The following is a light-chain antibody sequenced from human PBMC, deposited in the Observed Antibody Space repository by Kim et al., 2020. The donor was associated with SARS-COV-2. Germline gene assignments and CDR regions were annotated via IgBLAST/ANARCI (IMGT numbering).Light chain of an antibody. CDR1: RSDVGAHNR. CDR2: DVS. Sequence: SPCTGSRSDVGAHNRFSWFQQHPGKAPKRMISDVSKRPSGVPDRFSGSKSGNTASLTISGLQADDEADYFCCSPHAGGLHWVFGGGTQLTVL. CDR3: CSPHAGGLHWV. J-gene: IGLJ3*02. V-gene: IGLV2-11*03.